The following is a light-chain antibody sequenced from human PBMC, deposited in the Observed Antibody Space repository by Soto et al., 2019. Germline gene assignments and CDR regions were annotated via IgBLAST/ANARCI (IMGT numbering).Light chain of an antibody. CDR3: CSYAGSSTPAYV. Sequence: LTQPASVSGSPGQSITISCTGTSSDVGSYNLVSWYQQHPGKAPKLMIYEGSKRPSGVSNRFSGSKSGNTASLTISGLQAEDEADYYCCSYAGSSTPAYVFGTGTKVTVL. J-gene: IGLJ1*01. CDR1: SSDVGSYNL. V-gene: IGLV2-23*01. CDR2: EGS.